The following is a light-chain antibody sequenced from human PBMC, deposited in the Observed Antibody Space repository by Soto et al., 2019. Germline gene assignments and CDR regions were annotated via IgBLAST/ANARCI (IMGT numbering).Light chain of an antibody. V-gene: IGKV3-11*01. J-gene: IGKJ5*01. Sequence: ETVMTQPQATLSVSPLERASLSCRPSLSVSRNLAWYQQKPGQAPRLLIYDASNRATGIPARFSGTGSGTDFTLTINNLEPEDFAVYYCQVRTNWSIAFGRGTRLEI. CDR2: DAS. CDR1: LSVSRN. CDR3: QVRTNWSIA.